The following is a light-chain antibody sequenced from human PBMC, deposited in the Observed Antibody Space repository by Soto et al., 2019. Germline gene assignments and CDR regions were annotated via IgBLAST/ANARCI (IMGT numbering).Light chain of an antibody. CDR3: CSYAGSRTYV. J-gene: IGLJ1*01. CDR2: EVT. V-gene: IGLV2-23*02. Sequence: QSALTQPASVSGSPGQSITISCTGTSSDVGSYNLVSWYQQHPGKAPQLMIYEVTKRPSGVSTRFSGSKSGNTASLTISGLQAEDEADYYCCSYAGSRTYVFGAGTKVTVL. CDR1: SSDVGSYNL.